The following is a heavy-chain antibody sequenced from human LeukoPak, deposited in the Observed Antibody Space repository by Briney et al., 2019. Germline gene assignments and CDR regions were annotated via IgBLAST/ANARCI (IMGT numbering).Heavy chain of an antibody. J-gene: IGHJ4*02. CDR2: IRSKAYGGTT. D-gene: IGHD3-10*01. CDR1: GFTFSSYS. Sequence: GGSLRLSCAASGFTFSSYSMNWVRQAPGKGLEWVGFIRSKAYGGTTEYAASVKGRFTISRDDSKSIAYLQMNSLKTEDTAVYYCTSDGYYYGSGSYLFDYWGQGTLVTVSS. V-gene: IGHV3-49*04. CDR3: TSDGYYYGSGSYLFDY.